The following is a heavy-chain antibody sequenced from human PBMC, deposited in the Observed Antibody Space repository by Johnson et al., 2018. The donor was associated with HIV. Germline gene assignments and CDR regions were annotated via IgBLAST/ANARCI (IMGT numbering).Heavy chain of an antibody. D-gene: IGHD3-22*01. CDR2: ISYDGSNK. V-gene: IGHV3-30*03. Sequence: QVHLVESGGGVVQPGRSLRLSCAASGFTFSSYGMHWVRQAPGKGLEWVAVISYDGSNKYYADSVKGRFTISRENAKNSLYLQMNSLRAGDTAVYYCARGSSYYYYSSGSDSFDIWGQGTMVTVSS. CDR1: GFTFSSYG. J-gene: IGHJ3*02. CDR3: ARGSSYYYYSSGSDSFDI.